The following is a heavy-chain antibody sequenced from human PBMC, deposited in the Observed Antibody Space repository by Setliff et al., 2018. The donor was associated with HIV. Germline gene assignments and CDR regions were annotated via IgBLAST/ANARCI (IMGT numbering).Heavy chain of an antibody. D-gene: IGHD6-19*01. V-gene: IGHV4-34*01. CDR3: ASGRAYSSGWGLLRNYYMDV. Sequence: PSETLSLTCAVYGESFSGYYWTWIRQSPGKGLEWIGEINHSGSTNYNPPLKSRVTISVDTSKNQFSLKLHSMTAADTAVYFCASGRAYSSGWGLLRNYYMDVWGKGTTVTVSS. CDR2: INHSGST. CDR1: GESFSGYY. J-gene: IGHJ6*03.